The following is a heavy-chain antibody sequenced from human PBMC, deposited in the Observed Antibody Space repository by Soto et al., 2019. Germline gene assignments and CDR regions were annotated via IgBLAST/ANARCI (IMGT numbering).Heavy chain of an antibody. D-gene: IGHD3-10*01. Sequence: TLSLTCTVSGGSINSGDYYWSWIRQPPGKGLEWIGYVYYSGSTSYNPSLKNRVIMSLDTPKNEFSLRLSSVTAADTAVYYCARDQTSGASGHHWFDRWGQGTLVTVSS. CDR2: VYYSGST. CDR1: GGSINSGDYY. J-gene: IGHJ5*02. CDR3: ARDQTSGASGHHWFDR. V-gene: IGHV4-30-4*01.